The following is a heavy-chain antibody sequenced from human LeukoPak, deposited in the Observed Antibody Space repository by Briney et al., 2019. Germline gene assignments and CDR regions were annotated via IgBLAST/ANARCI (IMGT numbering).Heavy chain of an antibody. CDR2: IYYSGST. J-gene: IGHJ6*02. V-gene: IGHV4-31*03. Sequence: SETLSLTCTVSGGSISSGGYYWSWIRQHPGKGLEWIGYIYYSGSTYYNPSLKSRLTISVDTSKNQFSLKLSSVPAADTAVSYCARALGYCSGGSCYPPLYYYYGMDVWGQGTTVTVSS. CDR1: GGSISSGGYY. CDR3: ARALGYCSGGSCYPPLYYYYGMDV. D-gene: IGHD2-15*01.